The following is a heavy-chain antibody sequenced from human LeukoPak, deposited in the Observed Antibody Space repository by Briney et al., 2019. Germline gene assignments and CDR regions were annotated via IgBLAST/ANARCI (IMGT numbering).Heavy chain of an antibody. CDR3: ASGGSGSYRWFDP. J-gene: IGHJ5*02. CDR1: GGSISSSNW. CDR2: IYHSGST. D-gene: IGHD3-10*01. V-gene: IGHV4-4*02. Sequence: SGTLSLTCAVSGGSISSSNWWSWVHQPPGKGLEWIGEIYHSGSTNYNPSLKSRVTISVDKSKNQFSLKLSSVTAADTAVYYCASGGSGSYRWFDPWGQGALVTVSS.